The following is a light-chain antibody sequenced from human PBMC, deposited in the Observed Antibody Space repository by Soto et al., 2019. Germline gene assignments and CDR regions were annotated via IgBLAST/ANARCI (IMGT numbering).Light chain of an antibody. CDR3: QQSYSTHALT. CDR2: AAS. V-gene: IGKV1-39*01. J-gene: IGKJ4*01. CDR1: QSISSY. Sequence: DIQMTQSPSSLSASVGDRVTITCRASQSISSYLNWYQQKPGKAPKLLIYAASSLQSGVPSRFSGSGSGTDFTLTISRLQPEDFATYYCQQSYSTHALTFGGGTKVEIK.